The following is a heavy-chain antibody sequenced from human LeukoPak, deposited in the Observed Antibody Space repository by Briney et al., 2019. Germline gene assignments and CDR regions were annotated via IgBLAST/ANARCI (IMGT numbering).Heavy chain of an antibody. J-gene: IGHJ3*02. CDR3: VFEGRADAFDI. CDR1: GFTFSSYG. CDR2: ISYDGGNK. V-gene: IGHV3-30*03. D-gene: IGHD3-10*01. Sequence: GRSLRLSCAASGFTFSSYGMHWVRQAPGKGLEWVAVISYDGGNKYYADSVKGRFTISRDNSKNTLYLQMNSLRAEDTAVYYCVFEGRADAFDIWGQGTMVTVSS.